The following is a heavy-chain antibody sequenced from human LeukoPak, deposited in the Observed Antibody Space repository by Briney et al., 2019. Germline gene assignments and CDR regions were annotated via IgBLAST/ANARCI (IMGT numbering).Heavy chain of an antibody. Sequence: PSETLSLTCAAYGGSFSGYYWSWIRQPPGKGLEWIGEINHSGSTNYSPSLKSRVTISVDTSKNQFSLKLSSVTAADTAVYYCARRPRRTYDYVWGSYRSNFDYWGQGTLVTVSS. D-gene: IGHD3-16*02. V-gene: IGHV4-34*01. CDR2: INHSGST. CDR3: ARRPRRTYDYVWGSYRSNFDY. CDR1: GGSFSGYY. J-gene: IGHJ4*02.